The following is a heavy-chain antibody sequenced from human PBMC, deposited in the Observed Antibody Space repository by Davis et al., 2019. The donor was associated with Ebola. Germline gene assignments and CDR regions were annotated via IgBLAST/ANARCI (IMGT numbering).Heavy chain of an antibody. J-gene: IGHJ4*02. CDR2: TYYYRSKWYI. Sequence: HSQTLSLTCAISGDSVSGNNGAWNWIRQSPSRGLEWLGRTYYYRSKWYIDYAESVRGRIIINPDTSKNQFSLQLNSVTPEDTALYYCARGWLRGYLDYWGQGTLVTVPS. V-gene: IGHV6-1*01. D-gene: IGHD3-3*01. CDR3: ARGWLRGYLDY. CDR1: GDSVSGNNGA.